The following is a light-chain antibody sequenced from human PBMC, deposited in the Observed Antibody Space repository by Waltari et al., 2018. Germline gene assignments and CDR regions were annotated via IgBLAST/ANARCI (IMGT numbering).Light chain of an antibody. CDR3: QKYNSAPYT. Sequence: DVQMTQSPSSLSPSVGDRVTFTCRASQGIRNYLAWYQQKPGKVPKLLIYAASTLQSGVPSRFSGSGSGTDFTLTISSLQPEDVATYYCQKYNSAPYTFGQGSKLEIK. J-gene: IGKJ2*01. V-gene: IGKV1-27*01. CDR1: QGIRNY. CDR2: AAS.